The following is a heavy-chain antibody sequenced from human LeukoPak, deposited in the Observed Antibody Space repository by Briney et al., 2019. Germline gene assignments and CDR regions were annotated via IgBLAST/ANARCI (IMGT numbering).Heavy chain of an antibody. CDR1: GFTFSINA. CDR2: ISGSGGST. CDR3: AIMHGYYDGSGYWVQ. V-gene: IGHV3-23*01. J-gene: IGHJ1*01. D-gene: IGHD3-22*01. Sequence: GGSLRLSCAASGFTFSINAMSWVRQAPGKGLEWVSGISGSGGSTYYADSVEGRFTISRDNPRNTLYMQMNSLRDEDTAVYYCAIMHGYYDGSGYWVQWGQGTLVTVSS.